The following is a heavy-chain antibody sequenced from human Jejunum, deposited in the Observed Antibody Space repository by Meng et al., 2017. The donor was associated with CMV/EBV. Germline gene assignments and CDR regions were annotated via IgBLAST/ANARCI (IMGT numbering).Heavy chain of an antibody. Sequence: TFSTYAMHWVRQAPGKGLEWVAVISYDGSNKYYADSVKGRFTISRDNAKNSLYLQMNSLRAEDTAVYYCASWYSSSSPYYYGMDVWGQGTTVTVSS. J-gene: IGHJ6*02. D-gene: IGHD6-6*01. CDR3: ASWYSSSSPYYYGMDV. CDR2: ISYDGSNK. CDR1: TFSTYA. V-gene: IGHV3-30-3*01.